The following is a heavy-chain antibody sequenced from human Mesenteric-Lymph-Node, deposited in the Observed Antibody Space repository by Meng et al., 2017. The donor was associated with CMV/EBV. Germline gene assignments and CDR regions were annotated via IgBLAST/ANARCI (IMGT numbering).Heavy chain of an antibody. V-gene: IGHV3-30*04. CDR3: ATPPGILVGATWYDP. Sequence: GESLKISCAASGFLFSSYTMHWVRQAPGKGLEWVAVIGYDGRNKQYADSVRGRFTISRDNSDYTLYLQMNSLRLEDTAVYYCATPPGILVGATWYDPWGPGTLVTVSS. J-gene: IGHJ5*02. CDR2: IGYDGRNK. D-gene: IGHD1-1*01. CDR1: GFLFSSYT.